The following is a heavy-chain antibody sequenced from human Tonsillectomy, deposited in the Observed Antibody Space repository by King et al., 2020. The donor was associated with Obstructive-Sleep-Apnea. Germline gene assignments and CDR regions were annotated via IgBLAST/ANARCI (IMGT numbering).Heavy chain of an antibody. CDR1: GGSISSGGYY. V-gene: IGHV4-31*03. J-gene: IGHJ3*02. D-gene: IGHD3-10*01. CDR3: ARDIPDYGSGTDAFDI. CDR2: IYYSGST. Sequence: QLQESGPGLVKPSQTLSLTCTVSGGSISSGGYYWSWIRQHPGKGLEWIGYIYYSGSTYYNPSLKSRVTISVDTSKNQFSLKLSSVTAADTAVYYCARDIPDYGSGTDAFDIWGQGTMVTVSS.